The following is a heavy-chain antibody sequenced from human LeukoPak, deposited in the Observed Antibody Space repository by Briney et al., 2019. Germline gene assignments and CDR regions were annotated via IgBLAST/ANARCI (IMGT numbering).Heavy chain of an antibody. D-gene: IGHD3-10*01. V-gene: IGHV4-39*01. CDR2: IYYSGST. J-gene: IGHJ3*02. CDR1: GGSISSSSYY. CDR3: ARLSTLTMVRGRDAFGI. Sequence: SETLSLTCTVSGGSISSSSYYWGWIRGPPGKGLEWIGSIYYSGSTYYNPSLKSRVTISVDTSKNQFSLKLSSVTAADTAVYYCARLSTLTMVRGRDAFGIWGQGTMVTVSS.